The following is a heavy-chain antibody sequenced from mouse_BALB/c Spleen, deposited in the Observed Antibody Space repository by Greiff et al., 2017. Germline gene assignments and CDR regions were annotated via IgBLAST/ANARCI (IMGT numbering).Heavy chain of an antibody. D-gene: IGHD2-4*01. CDR2: IWGYGST. CDR1: GFSLTGYG. J-gene: IGHJ2*01. CDR3: ARIYYDYYFDY. Sequence: VKLMESGPGLVAPSQSLSITCTVSGFSLTGYGVNWVRQPPGKGLEWLGMIWGYGSTDYNSALKSRLSISKDNSKSQVFLKMNSLQTDDTARYYCARIYYDYYFDYWGQGTTLTVSS. V-gene: IGHV2-6-7*01.